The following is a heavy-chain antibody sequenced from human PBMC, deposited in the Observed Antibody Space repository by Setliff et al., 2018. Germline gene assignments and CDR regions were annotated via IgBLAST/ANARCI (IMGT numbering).Heavy chain of an antibody. CDR1: GGSFSGYY. V-gene: IGHV4-34*01. CDR3: ARPYYYDSSGYYYDY. D-gene: IGHD3-22*01. J-gene: IGHJ4*02. CDR2: INHSGNT. Sequence: PSETLSLTCAVYGGSFSGYYWSWIRQPPGKGLEWIGEINHSGNTNYNPSLKSRVTISVDTSKNQFSLKLSSVTAADTAVYYCARPYYYDSSGYYYDYWGQGTLVTVSS.